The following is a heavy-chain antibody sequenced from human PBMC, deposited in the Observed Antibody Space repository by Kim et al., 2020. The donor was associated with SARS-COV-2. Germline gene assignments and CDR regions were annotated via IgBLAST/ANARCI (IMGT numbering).Heavy chain of an antibody. CDR3: ARGRRGGYANRWGYYFDY. D-gene: IGHD5-12*01. CDR1: GGSFSGYY. CDR2: INHSGST. Sequence: SETMSLTCAVYGGSFSGYYWSWIRQPPGKGLEWIGEINHSGSTNYNPSLKSRVTISVDTSKNQFSLKLSSVTAADTAVYYCARGRRGGYANRWGYYFDYWGQGTLVTVSS. V-gene: IGHV4-34*01. J-gene: IGHJ4*02.